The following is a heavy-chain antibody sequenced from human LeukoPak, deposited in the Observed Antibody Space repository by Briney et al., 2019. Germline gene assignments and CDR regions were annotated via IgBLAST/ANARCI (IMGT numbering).Heavy chain of an antibody. CDR3: ARDQGCSSTSCYTSGPWFDP. D-gene: IGHD2-2*02. CDR2: MNPSGGST. V-gene: IGHV1-46*01. J-gene: IGHJ5*02. CDR1: GYTFTSYY. Sequence: GASVKVSCKASGYTFTSYYMHWVRQAPGQGLEWMGIMNPSGGSTSYAQKFQGRVAMTRDTSTSTVYMELSSLRSEDTAVYYCARDQGCSSTSCYTSGPWFDPWGQGTLVTVSS.